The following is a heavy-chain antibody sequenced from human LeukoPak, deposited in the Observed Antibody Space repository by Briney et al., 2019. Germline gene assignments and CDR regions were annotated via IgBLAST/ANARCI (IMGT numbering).Heavy chain of an antibody. CDR2: ISSSGSTI. Sequence: AGGSLRLSCAASGFIFSDYYMTWIRQAPGKGLEWVSYISSSGSTIYYADSVKGRFTISRDNAKNSLYLQMNSLRAEDTAVYYCARVEDYDILTGFDYWGQGTLVTVSS. CDR1: GFIFSDYY. V-gene: IGHV3-11*04. CDR3: ARVEDYDILTGFDY. D-gene: IGHD3-9*01. J-gene: IGHJ4*02.